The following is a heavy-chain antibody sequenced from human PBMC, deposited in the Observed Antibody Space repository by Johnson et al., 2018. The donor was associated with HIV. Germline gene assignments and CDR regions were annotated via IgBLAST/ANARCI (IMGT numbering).Heavy chain of an antibody. Sequence: QVQLVESGGGVVQPGRSLRLSCAASGFTFSSYAMHWVRQAPGKGLEWVAIISYDGNNKYYADSVNGRFTISRDNSKNTLYLQMIGLRAEDTAMYFCARQTLRAFDIWGQGTMVTVSS. CDR3: ARQTLRAFDI. V-gene: IGHV3-30-3*01. J-gene: IGHJ3*02. CDR1: GFTFSSYA. CDR2: ISYDGNNK.